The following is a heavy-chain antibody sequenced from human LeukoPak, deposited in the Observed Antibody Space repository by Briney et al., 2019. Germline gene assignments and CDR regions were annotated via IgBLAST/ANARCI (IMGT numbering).Heavy chain of an antibody. D-gene: IGHD3-3*01. CDR1: DYSISSGYF. V-gene: IGHV4-38-2*02. CDR2: IFHTGSS. Sequence: SETLSLTCTVSDYSISSGYFWTWIRQPPGKGLEWIGSIFHTGSSYYNPSLKSPVTISVDTSKNQFSLELTSVTAADTAVYYCARDLGLTISDNWFDPCGQGTLVTVSS. CDR3: ARDLGLTISDNWFDP. J-gene: IGHJ5*02.